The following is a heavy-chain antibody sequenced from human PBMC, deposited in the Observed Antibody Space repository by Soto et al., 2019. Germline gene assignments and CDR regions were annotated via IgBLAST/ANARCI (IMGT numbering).Heavy chain of an antibody. V-gene: IGHV4-39*01. CDR2: IDYNGVT. D-gene: IGHD2-15*01. CDR3: GKVLVGATGHTDSDS. J-gene: IGHJ4*02. Sequence: SETLSLTCTVSGGSIYRSGYYWGWIRQPPGRGLEWIGNIDYNGVTYSNPSLKSRVTISRDTSKNQFSLKLTSVTAADTALYYCGKVLVGATGHTDSDSWGPGTRVTVSS. CDR1: GGSIYRSGYY.